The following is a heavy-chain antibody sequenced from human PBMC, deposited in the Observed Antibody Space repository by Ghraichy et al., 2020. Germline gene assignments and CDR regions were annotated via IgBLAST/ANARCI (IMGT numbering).Heavy chain of an antibody. CDR1: GFTFSSYW. CDR2: IKQDGSEK. J-gene: IGHJ4*02. CDR3: ARAGRHPPYYDFWSGYYLGY. Sequence: GGSLRLSCAASGFTFSSYWMSWVRQAPGKGLEWVANIKQDGSEKYYVDSVKGRFTISRDNAKNSLYLQMNSLRAEDTAVYYCARAGRHPPYYDFWSGYYLGYWGQGTLVTVSS. D-gene: IGHD3-3*01. V-gene: IGHV3-7*01.